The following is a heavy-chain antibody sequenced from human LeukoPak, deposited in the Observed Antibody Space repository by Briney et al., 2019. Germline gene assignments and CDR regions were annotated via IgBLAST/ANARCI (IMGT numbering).Heavy chain of an antibody. CDR2: IKQDGSEK. J-gene: IGHJ6*02. CDR1: GFTFSSYW. Sequence: PGGSLRLSRAASGFTFSSYWMSWVRQAPGKGLEWVANIKQDGSEKYYVDSVKGRFTISRDNAKNSLYLQMNSLRAEDTAVYYCARGSQLERPFYYYGMDVWGQGTTVTVSS. D-gene: IGHD1-1*01. V-gene: IGHV3-7*01. CDR3: ARGSQLERPFYYYGMDV.